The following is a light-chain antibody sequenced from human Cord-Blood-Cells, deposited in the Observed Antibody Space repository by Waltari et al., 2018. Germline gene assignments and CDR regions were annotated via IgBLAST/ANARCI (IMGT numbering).Light chain of an antibody. V-gene: IGKV3-15*01. CDR1: QSVSSN. Sequence: ELPVTLAQATPTASPGEARRLCCRASQSVSSNLAWYQQKPGRDPRLLIYGASTRATGIPARFSGSGSGTEFTLTISSLQSEDFAVYYCQQYNNWPPYTFGQGTKLEIK. J-gene: IGKJ2*01. CDR3: QQYNNWPPYT. CDR2: GAS.